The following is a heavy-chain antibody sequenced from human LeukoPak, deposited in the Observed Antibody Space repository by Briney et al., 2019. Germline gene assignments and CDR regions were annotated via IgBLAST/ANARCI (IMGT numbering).Heavy chain of an antibody. J-gene: IGHJ6*02. Sequence: GGSLRLSCAASRFTFSDYGMQWVRQAPGKGLEWVAVVSYDGKKEIYAESVKGRFTISRDNSKNMLFLEMNSLRVEDTAVYYCARDSQGGGYYYFFATGVWGQGTTVTVSS. D-gene: IGHD3-22*01. CDR1: RFTFSDYG. V-gene: IGHV3-30*03. CDR3: ARDSQGGGYYYFFATGV. CDR2: VSYDGKKE.